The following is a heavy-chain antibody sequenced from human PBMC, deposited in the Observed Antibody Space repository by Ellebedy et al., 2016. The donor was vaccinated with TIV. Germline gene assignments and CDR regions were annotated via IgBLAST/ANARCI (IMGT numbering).Heavy chain of an antibody. Sequence: SETLSLTCAVYGGSFSGYWWSWIRQPPGKGLEWIGEINHSGSTNYNPSLKSRVTVSVDTSTNRFSLRLTSVTAADTAVYCCARAERQWPRVSTRGIFDYWGQGTLVTVSA. CDR3: ARAERQWPRVSTRGIFDY. J-gene: IGHJ4*02. CDR1: GGSFSGYW. CDR2: INHSGST. D-gene: IGHD5/OR15-5a*01. V-gene: IGHV4-34*01.